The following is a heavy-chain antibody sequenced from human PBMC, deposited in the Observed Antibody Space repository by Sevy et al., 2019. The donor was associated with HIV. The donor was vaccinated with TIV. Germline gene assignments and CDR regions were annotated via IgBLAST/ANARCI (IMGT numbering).Heavy chain of an antibody. Sequence: GGSLRLSCAASGFTFGDYHMNWIRQAPGKGLVWVSYISGISTYINYADSVKGRFTISRDNAKNTLFLEMNSLRAEDTAVYYCARRVTAHDGFDIWGQGTMVTVSS. CDR2: ISGISTYI. V-gene: IGHV3-11*06. D-gene: IGHD5-18*01. CDR1: GFTFGDYH. J-gene: IGHJ3*02. CDR3: ARRVTAHDGFDI.